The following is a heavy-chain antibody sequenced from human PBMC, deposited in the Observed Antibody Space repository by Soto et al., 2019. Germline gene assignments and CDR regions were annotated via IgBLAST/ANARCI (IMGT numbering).Heavy chain of an antibody. CDR1: GGSINNYY. V-gene: IGHV4-4*07. D-gene: IGHD1-26*01. Sequence: ASETLSLTCTVSGGSINNYYWSWIRQPAGKGLEWIGRIYTSGSTNYNPSLKSRVTMSVDTSKNQFSLKLSSVTAADTAVYYCARVYSGSYYEFDYWGQGTLVTVSS. J-gene: IGHJ4*02. CDR3: ARVYSGSYYEFDY. CDR2: IYTSGST.